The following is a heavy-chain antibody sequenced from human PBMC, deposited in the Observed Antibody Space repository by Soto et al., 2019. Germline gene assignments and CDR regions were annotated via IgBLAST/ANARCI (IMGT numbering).Heavy chain of an antibody. CDR2: IWYDGSNK. CDR3: ARDKAGSDAFDI. Sequence: GGSLRLSCAASGFTFSSYGMHWVRQAPGKGLEWVAVIWYDGSNKYYADSVKGRFTISRDNSKNTLYLQMNSLRAEDTAVYYCARDKAGSDAFDIWGQGTMVTVSS. J-gene: IGHJ3*02. CDR1: GFTFSSYG. D-gene: IGHD6-19*01. V-gene: IGHV3-33*01.